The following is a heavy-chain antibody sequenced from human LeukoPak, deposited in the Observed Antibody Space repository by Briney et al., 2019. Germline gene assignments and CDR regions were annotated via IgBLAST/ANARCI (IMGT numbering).Heavy chain of an antibody. CDR1: GGSISSYY. V-gene: IGHV4-59*01. CDR3: ARWYYYDSSGYYRAEYFQH. J-gene: IGHJ1*01. CDR2: IYYSGST. D-gene: IGHD3-22*01. Sequence: RTSETLSLTCTVSGGSISSYYWSWIRQPPGKGLEWIGYIYYSGSTNYNPSLKSRVTISVDTSKNQFSLKLSSVTAADTAVYYCARWYYYDSSGYYRAEYFQHWGQGTLVTVSS.